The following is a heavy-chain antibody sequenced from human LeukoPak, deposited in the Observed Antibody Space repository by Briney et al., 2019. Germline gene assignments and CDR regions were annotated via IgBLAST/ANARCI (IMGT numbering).Heavy chain of an antibody. CDR1: GFTFDDYA. CDR3: AKDTPVDAFDI. CDR2: ISWNSGSI. Sequence: AGGSLRLSCAASGFTFDDYAMHWVRQAPGKGLEWVSGISWNSGSIGYADSVKGRFTISRDNAKNSLYLQMNSLRAEDTALYYCAKDTPVDAFDIWGQGTMVTVSS. J-gene: IGHJ3*02. V-gene: IGHV3-9*01.